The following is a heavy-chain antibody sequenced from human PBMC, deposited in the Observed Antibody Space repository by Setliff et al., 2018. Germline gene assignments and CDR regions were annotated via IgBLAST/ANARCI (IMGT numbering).Heavy chain of an antibody. CDR3: AKDPGDSSGSFEY. D-gene: IGHD3-22*01. J-gene: IGHJ4*02. CDR2: IRQDGTNK. Sequence: GGSLRLSCVASGFTISNYWMAWVRQAPGKGLEWVADIRQDGTNKYYMDSVEGRFTISRDNSKNSVYLQMNSLRAEDTAVYYCAKDPGDSSGSFEYWGQGTPVTVSS. V-gene: IGHV3-7*01. CDR1: GFTISNYW.